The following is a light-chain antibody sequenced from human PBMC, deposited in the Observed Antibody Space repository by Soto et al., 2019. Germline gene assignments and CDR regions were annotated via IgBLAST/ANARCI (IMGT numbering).Light chain of an antibody. Sequence: EIVLTQYPRTWSLSPGESATLSCRASQNVYINSLAWFQQKPGQNPRRLIYGPSTRAAGDPDRFTGSGSGADFALTISSLEPEEFAMYDCQQYGGAPFTFGPGNRV. CDR3: QQYGGAPFT. CDR1: QNVYINS. V-gene: IGKV3-20*01. CDR2: GPS. J-gene: IGKJ3*01.